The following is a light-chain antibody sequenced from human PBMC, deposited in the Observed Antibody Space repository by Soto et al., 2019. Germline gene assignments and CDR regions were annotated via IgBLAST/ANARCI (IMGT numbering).Light chain of an antibody. V-gene: IGLV2-8*01. CDR1: SGDIGGYDY. CDR2: EVT. J-gene: IGLJ1*01. CDR3: SSYAGSNNPYV. Sequence: QSVLTQPPSASGSPGQSVTISCTGTSGDIGGYDYVSWYQQHPGKAPKLMIYEVTKRPLGVPDRFSGSKSANTASLTVSGLQAEDEADHYCSSYAGSNNPYVFGTGTKVTVL.